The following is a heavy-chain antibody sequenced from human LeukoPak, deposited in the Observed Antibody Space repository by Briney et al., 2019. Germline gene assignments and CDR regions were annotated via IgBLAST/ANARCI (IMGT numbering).Heavy chain of an antibody. V-gene: IGHV4-34*01. Sequence: SETLSLTCAVYGGSFSGYYWSWIRQPPAKGLEWIGEINHSGSTNYNPPLKSRVTISVDTSKNQFSLKLSSVTAADTAVYYCARAAFAGYCSGGSCDAFDIWGQGTMVTVSS. CDR2: INHSGST. D-gene: IGHD2-15*01. J-gene: IGHJ3*02. CDR1: GGSFSGYY. CDR3: ARAAFAGYCSGGSCDAFDI.